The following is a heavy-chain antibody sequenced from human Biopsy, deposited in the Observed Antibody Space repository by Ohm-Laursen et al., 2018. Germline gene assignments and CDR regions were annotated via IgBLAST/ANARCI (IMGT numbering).Heavy chain of an antibody. CDR1: GASVKTSGYS. D-gene: IGHD3-9*01. CDR3: VREPKTGTAEAWYFDL. J-gene: IGHJ2*01. V-gene: IGHV4-31*03. CDR2: ISYNERT. Sequence: TLSLTCSVSGASVKTSGYSWAWIRRRPGKGLEWIGYISYNERTHYNPSLTSRLAISFDTSNNRISLQLRSVSVADTAVYYCVREPKTGTAEAWYFDLWGRGSPVTVPS.